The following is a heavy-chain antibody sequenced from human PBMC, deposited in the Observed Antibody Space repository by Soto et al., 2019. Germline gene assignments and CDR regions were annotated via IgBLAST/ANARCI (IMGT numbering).Heavy chain of an antibody. CDR1: GGSISSGGYY. J-gene: IGHJ4*02. Sequence: QVQLQESGPGLVKPTQTLSLTCTVSGGSISSGGYYWSWIRQSPGKGLEWLGYVHYSGSTYYNPSLRSRVAISMVTSKNQFSLKLSSVAAADTAVYFCARGQALFVFWGQGALVTVSS. V-gene: IGHV4-31*03. CDR3: ARGQALFVF. CDR2: VHYSGST.